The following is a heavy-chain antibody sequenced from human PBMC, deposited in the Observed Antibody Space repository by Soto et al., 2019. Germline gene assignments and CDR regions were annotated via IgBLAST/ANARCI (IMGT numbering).Heavy chain of an antibody. CDR3: VAGWQWFDY. J-gene: IGHJ4*02. CDR1: GFTFRSYG. D-gene: IGHD6-19*01. Sequence: QVQVVESGGGVVQPGSSQRLSCAASGFTFRSYGMHWVRQAPGKGLEWVAVISYDGSNKYYTDSVKGRFTISRDNSKNTVYLQMNSLRVEDTAVYYCVAGWQWFDYWGQGTLVTVSS. CDR2: ISYDGSNK. V-gene: IGHV3-30*03.